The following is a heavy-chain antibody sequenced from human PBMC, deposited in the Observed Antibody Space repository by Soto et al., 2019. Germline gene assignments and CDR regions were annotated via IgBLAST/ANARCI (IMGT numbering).Heavy chain of an antibody. V-gene: IGHV1-69*02. CDR2: IIPILGIA. CDR1: GGTFSSYT. CDR3: ARGYYGSGRYGMDV. J-gene: IGHJ6*02. Sequence: QVQLVQSGAEVKKPGSSVKVSCKAYGGTFSSYTISWVRQAPGQGLEWMGRIIPILGIANYAQKFQGRVTITADKSTSTAYMELSSLRSEDTAVYYCARGYYGSGRYGMDVWGQGTTVTVSS. D-gene: IGHD3-10*01.